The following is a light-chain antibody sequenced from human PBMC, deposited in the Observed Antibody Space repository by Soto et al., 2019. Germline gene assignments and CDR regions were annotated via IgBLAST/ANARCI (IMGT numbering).Light chain of an antibody. Sequence: QSALTQPASVSGSPGQSITISCTGTSSDVGGYNYVSWYQQHPGKAHKLMIYEVSNRPSGVSNRFSGSKSGNTASLTISGLQAEDEADYYCSSYTGSSTPYVFGTGTKLTVL. V-gene: IGLV2-14*01. J-gene: IGLJ1*01. CDR3: SSYTGSSTPYV. CDR1: SSDVGGYNY. CDR2: EVS.